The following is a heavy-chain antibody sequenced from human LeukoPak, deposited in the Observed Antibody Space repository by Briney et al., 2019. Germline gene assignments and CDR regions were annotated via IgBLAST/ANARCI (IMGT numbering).Heavy chain of an antibody. Sequence: PGGSLRLSCAASGFTFSSYSMNWVRQAPGKGLEWVSSISSSSSYIYYADSVKGRFTISRDNAKNSLYLQMNNLRAEDTAVYYCARGTVEMATISYWGQGTLVTVSS. CDR1: GFTFSSYS. D-gene: IGHD5-24*01. CDR3: ARGTVEMATISY. V-gene: IGHV3-21*01. J-gene: IGHJ4*02. CDR2: ISSSSSYI.